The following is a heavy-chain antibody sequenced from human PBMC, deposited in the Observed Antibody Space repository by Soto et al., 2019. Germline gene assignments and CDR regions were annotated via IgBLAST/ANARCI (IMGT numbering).Heavy chain of an antibody. CDR3: ARYIEGGGGRGY. V-gene: IGHV4-59*01. D-gene: IGHD1-26*01. J-gene: IGHJ4*02. CDR1: GGSITGYH. Sequence: QVQLQESGPGLVKPSETLSLTCTVSGGSITGYHWSWIRQPPGKGLEWIGYTHGSGITNYNPSLQSRVTISVHTSKNPFSLKLSSVTASDTAVYYCARYIEGGGGRGYWGQGHLLTVSS. CDR2: THGSGIT.